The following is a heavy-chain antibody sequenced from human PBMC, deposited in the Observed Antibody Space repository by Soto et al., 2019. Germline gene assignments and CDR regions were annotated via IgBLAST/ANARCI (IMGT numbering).Heavy chain of an antibody. J-gene: IGHJ5*02. CDR2: IFYSGST. CDR1: GGSISTSRSY. CDR3: ERQPTTGDTDLWIDP. Sequence: QLQLLESGPGLVKASETLSLTCSVSGGSISTSRSYWAWIRQPPGKGLEWLANIFYSGSTFYNPSLASRVSVSVDTCKNEFSLKLRSVTAVDTAVYYCERQPTTGDTDLWIDPWGQGTLVTVSS. V-gene: IGHV4-39*01. D-gene: IGHD2-21*01.